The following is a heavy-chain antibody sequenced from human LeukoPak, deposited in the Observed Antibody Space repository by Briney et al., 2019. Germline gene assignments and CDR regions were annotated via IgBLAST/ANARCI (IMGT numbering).Heavy chain of an antibody. CDR2: ISSSSSYI. D-gene: IGHD2-15*01. CDR3: ARDMVGHFDY. J-gene: IGHJ4*02. Sequence: GGSLRLSCAASGFTFSSYSMNWLRQAPGKGLEWVSSISSSSSYIYYADSVKGRFTISRDNAKNSLYLQMNSLRAEDTAVYYCARDMVGHFDYWGQGTLVTVSS. CDR1: GFTFSSYS. V-gene: IGHV3-21*01.